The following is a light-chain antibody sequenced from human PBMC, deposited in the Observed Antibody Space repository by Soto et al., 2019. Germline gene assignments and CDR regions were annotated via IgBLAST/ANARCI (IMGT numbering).Light chain of an antibody. Sequence: EIALTQGPCTVCLCAGERATVSCIAIQSVSSSYLAWYQQKPGQAPRLLIYGASSRATGIPDRFSGSGSGTEFTLTISSLQSEDFAVYYCQQYNNGPPLSFGQGTRLEIK. CDR2: GAS. J-gene: IGKJ5*01. CDR1: QSVSSSY. CDR3: QQYNNGPPLS. V-gene: IGKV3-20*01.